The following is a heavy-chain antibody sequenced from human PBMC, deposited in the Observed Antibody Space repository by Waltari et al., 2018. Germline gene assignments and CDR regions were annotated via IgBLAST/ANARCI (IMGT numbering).Heavy chain of an antibody. D-gene: IGHD6-19*01. CDR2: INGDGSYT. Sequence: EVQLEESGGGLVQPGGSLRLSCAASGFAFSGYWMHRVRQAPGKGLVWVSHINGDGSYTTYADSVKGRFTISRDNAKNTLYLRMTSLRAEDTAVYYCARGTTVASGVDYWGQGTLVTVSS. CDR3: ARGTTVASGVDY. CDR1: GFAFSGYW. V-gene: IGHV3-74*01. J-gene: IGHJ4*02.